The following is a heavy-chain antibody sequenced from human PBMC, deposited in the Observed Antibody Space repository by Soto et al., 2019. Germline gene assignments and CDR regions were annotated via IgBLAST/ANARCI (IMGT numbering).Heavy chain of an antibody. Sequence: PWGSLRLSCAASGFTFSSYGMHWVRQAPGKGLEWVAVIWYDGSNKYYADSVKGRFTISRDNSKNTLYLQMNSLRAEDTAVYYCARGLRDLDYRDYYYGMDVWGQGTTVPSP. D-gene: IGHD4-17*01. J-gene: IGHJ6*02. V-gene: IGHV3-33*01. CDR1: GFTFSSYG. CDR3: ARGLRDLDYRDYYYGMDV. CDR2: IWYDGSNK.